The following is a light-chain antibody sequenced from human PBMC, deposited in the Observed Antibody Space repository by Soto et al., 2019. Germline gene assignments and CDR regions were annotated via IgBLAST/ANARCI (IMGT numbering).Light chain of an antibody. Sequence: LTRVASGSGVAGRWRTITCTKTSSDVGGYNYVSWYQQHPGKAPKLMIYDVSNRPSGVSNRFSGSKSGNTASLTISGLLAQDEADYYCTSYTSSSPYVFATEPKVPAL. CDR2: DVS. J-gene: IGLJ1*01. V-gene: IGLV2-14*01. CDR1: SSDVGGYNY. CDR3: TSYTSSSPYV.